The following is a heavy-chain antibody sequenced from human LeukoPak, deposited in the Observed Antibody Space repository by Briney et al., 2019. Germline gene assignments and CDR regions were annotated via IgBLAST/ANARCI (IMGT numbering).Heavy chain of an antibody. CDR1: GGSFSGYY. CDR3: ARGSHSSNDY. D-gene: IGHD2-15*01. Sequence: SETLSLTCAVYGGSFSGYYWSWIRQPPGKGLEWIGEINHSGGTNYNPSLKSRVTISVDTSKNQFSLKLSSVTAADTAVYYCARGSHSSNDYWGQGTLVTVSS. V-gene: IGHV4-34*01. J-gene: IGHJ4*02. CDR2: INHSGGT.